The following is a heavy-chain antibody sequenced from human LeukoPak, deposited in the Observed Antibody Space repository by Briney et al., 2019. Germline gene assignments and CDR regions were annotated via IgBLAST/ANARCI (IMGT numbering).Heavy chain of an antibody. V-gene: IGHV4-4*02. J-gene: IGHJ4*02. D-gene: IGHD3-16*01. Sequence: SGTLSLTCAVSGDSITSSNWWSWVRQPPGKGLEWIGEIYHSEKTNYSPSLESRITMSVDKSKNQFSLKLSSVTAADTAVYYCAREQVRGSHRVHFDSWGQGTLVTVSS. CDR3: AREQVRGSHRVHFDS. CDR2: IYHSEKT. CDR1: GDSITSSNW.